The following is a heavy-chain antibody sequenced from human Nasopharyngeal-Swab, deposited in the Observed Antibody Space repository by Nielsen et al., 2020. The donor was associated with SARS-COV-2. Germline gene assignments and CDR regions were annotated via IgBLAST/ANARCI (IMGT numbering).Heavy chain of an antibody. CDR1: GYTSTSYG. CDR2: ISAYNGNT. CDR3: ARGGGGYCSSTSCVGGDY. D-gene: IGHD2-2*01. Sequence: ASVKVSCKASGYTSTSYGISWVRQAPGQGLEWMGWISAYNGNTNYAQKLQGRVTMTTDTSTSTSYMELRSLRTDETAVYYCARGGGGYCSSTSCVGGDYWGQGTLVTVSS. V-gene: IGHV1-18*01. J-gene: IGHJ4*02.